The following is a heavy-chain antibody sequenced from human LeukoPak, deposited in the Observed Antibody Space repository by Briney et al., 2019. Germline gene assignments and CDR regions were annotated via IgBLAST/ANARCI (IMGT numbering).Heavy chain of an antibody. Sequence: PSETLSLTCTVSGGSISSYYWSWIRQPPGKGLEWIGYIYYSGSTNYNPSLKSRVTISVDTSKNQFSLKLSSVTAADTAVYYCARDLRDGYKMGSFDYWGQGTLVTVSS. CDR2: IYYSGST. J-gene: IGHJ4*02. CDR1: GGSISSYY. D-gene: IGHD5-24*01. V-gene: IGHV4-59*01. CDR3: ARDLRDGYKMGSFDY.